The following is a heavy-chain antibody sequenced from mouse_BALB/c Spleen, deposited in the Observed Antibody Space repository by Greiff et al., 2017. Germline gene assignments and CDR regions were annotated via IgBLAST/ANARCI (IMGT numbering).Heavy chain of an antibody. CDR3: TRVATGYYYAMDY. Sequence: EVKLMESGGGLVKPGGSLKLSCAASGFTFSSYTMSWVRQTPEKRLEWVATISSGGSYTYYPDSVKGRFTISRDNAKNTLYLQMSSLKSEDTAMYYCTRVATGYYYAMDYWGQGTSVTVSS. CDR2: ISSGGSYT. V-gene: IGHV5-6-4*01. J-gene: IGHJ4*01. CDR1: GFTFSSYT.